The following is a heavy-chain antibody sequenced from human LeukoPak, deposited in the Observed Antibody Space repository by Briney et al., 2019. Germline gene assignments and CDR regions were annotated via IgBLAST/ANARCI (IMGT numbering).Heavy chain of an antibody. CDR2: INGGGVNT. V-gene: IGHV3-23*01. CDR1: GFTFSSYA. D-gene: IGHD4-11*01. Sequence: GGSLRLSCAASGFTFSSYAMSWDRQAPGKGLEWVSTINGGGVNTHYADSVGGRFTISRDNSKNTLFLQMNSLRDEDTAVYYCPKDLYSNYGPADYWGQGNLVTVSS. CDR3: PKDLYSNYGPADY. J-gene: IGHJ4*02.